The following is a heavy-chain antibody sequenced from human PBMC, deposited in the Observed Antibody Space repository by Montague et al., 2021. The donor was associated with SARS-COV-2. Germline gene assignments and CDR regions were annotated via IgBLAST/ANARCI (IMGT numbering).Heavy chain of an antibody. CDR3: ARSRANVRSRQGFDY. D-gene: IGHD6-6*01. J-gene: IGHJ4*02. V-gene: IGHV4-61*01. CDR1: GASVASGNFY. Sequence: SETLSLTCTVSGASVASGNFYWSWIRQPPGKGLEWIGYIYCTGHTNYNPSLESRVTMPVDPSKNQFSLTLTSVTAADTAVYYCARSRANVRSRQGFDYWGQGALVTVSS. CDR2: IYCTGHT.